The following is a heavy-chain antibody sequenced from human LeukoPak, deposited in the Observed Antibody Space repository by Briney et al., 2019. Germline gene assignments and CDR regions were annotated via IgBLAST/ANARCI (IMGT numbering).Heavy chain of an antibody. CDR3: ARAGYSGYERDYYGMDV. D-gene: IGHD5-12*01. V-gene: IGHV3-74*01. Sequence: GGSLRLSCAASGFTFSSYWMHWVRQAPGKGLVWVSRINSDGSSTSYADSVKGRFTISRDNAKNTLYLQMNSLRAEDTAVYYYARAGYSGYERDYYGMDVWGKGTTVTVSS. CDR1: GFTFSSYW. J-gene: IGHJ6*04. CDR2: INSDGSST.